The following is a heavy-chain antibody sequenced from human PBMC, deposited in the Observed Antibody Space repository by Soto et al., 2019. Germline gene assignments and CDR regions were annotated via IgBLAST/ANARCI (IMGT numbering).Heavy chain of an antibody. CDR2: IIPIFGTA. V-gene: IGHV1-69*01. J-gene: IGHJ6*02. D-gene: IGHD2-15*01. Sequence: QVQLVQSGAEVKKPGSSVKVSCKASGGTFSSYAISWVRQAPGQGLEWMGGIIPIFGTANYAQKFQGRVTIPADESTSTAYMELSSLRSEDTAVYYCARKHCSGGSCYRAYYYYGMDVWGQGTTVTVSS. CDR1: GGTFSSYA. CDR3: ARKHCSGGSCYRAYYYYGMDV.